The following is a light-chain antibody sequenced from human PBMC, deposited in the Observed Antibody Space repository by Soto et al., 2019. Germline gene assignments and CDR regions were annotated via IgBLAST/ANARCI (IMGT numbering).Light chain of an antibody. J-gene: IGKJ3*01. V-gene: IGKV3-20*01. CDR1: QSVSSSY. Sequence: EIVLTQSPGTLSLSPGERETLSCRASQSVSSSYLAWYQQKPGQAPRLLIYGAYSRATGIPERFSGSGSGKVFTFIIISLVPYFFAVYYCQQFGSFPFTFSPGPKLAI. CDR3: QQFGSFPFT. CDR2: GAY.